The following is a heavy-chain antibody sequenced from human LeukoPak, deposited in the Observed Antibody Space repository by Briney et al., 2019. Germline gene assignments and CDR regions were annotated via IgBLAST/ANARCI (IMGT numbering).Heavy chain of an antibody. D-gene: IGHD3-22*01. CDR1: GYTFTSYG. Sequence: ASVKVSCKASGYTFTSYGISWVRRAPGQGLEWMGWISAYNGNTNYAQKLQGRVTMTTDTSTSTAFMELRSLRSDDTAVYYCARVTTFSGSYYFDYWGQGTLVTVSS. J-gene: IGHJ4*02. V-gene: IGHV1-18*01. CDR2: ISAYNGNT. CDR3: ARVTTFSGSYYFDY.